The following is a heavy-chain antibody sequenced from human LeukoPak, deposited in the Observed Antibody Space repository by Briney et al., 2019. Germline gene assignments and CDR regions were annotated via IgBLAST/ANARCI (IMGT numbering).Heavy chain of an antibody. V-gene: IGHV4-59*01. D-gene: IGHD6-19*01. CDR3: ARGSSGYAFDI. CDR2: IYYSGST. J-gene: IGHJ3*02. Sequence: SETLSLTCAVYGGSFSGYYWSWIRQPPGKGLEWIGYIYYSGSTNYNPSLKSRVTISVDTSKNQFSLKLSSVTAADTAVYYCARGSSGYAFDIWGQGTMVTVSS. CDR1: GGSFSGYY.